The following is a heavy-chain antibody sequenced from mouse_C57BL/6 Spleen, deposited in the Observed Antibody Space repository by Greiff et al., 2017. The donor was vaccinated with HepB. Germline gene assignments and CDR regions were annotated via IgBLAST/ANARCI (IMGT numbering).Heavy chain of an antibody. Sequence: QVQLQQSGAELVRPGASVTLSCKASGYTFTDYEMHWVKQTPVHGLEWIGAIDPETGGTAYNQKFKGKAILTADKSSSTAYMELGSLTSEDSAVYYCTRGGWIYAMDYWGQGTSVTVSS. CDR1: GYTFTDYE. J-gene: IGHJ4*01. D-gene: IGHD1-1*02. CDR2: IDPETGGT. CDR3: TRGGWIYAMDY. V-gene: IGHV1-15*01.